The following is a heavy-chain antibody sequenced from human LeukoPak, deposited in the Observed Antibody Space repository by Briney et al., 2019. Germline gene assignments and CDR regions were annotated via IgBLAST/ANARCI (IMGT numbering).Heavy chain of an antibody. Sequence: GGSLRLSCAASEFSVGSNYMTWVRQAPGKGLEWVSLIYSGGSTYYADSVKGRFTISRDNSKNTLYLQMNSLRAEDTAVYYCATPQLSFDIWGQGTMVTVSS. V-gene: IGHV3-66*01. CDR1: EFSVGSNY. CDR3: ATPQLSFDI. J-gene: IGHJ3*02. CDR2: IYSGGST. D-gene: IGHD3-16*02.